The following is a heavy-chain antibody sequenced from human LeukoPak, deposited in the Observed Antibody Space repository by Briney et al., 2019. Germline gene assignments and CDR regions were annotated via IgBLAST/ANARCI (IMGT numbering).Heavy chain of an antibody. V-gene: IGHV1-3*01. Sequence: ASVKVSCKASGYTFTSYAMHWVRQAPGQRLEWMGWINAGNGNTKYSQKFQGRVTITRDTSASTAYMELSSLRSEDTAVYYCARVGRIRAAVSFFGYWGQGTLVTVSS. J-gene: IGHJ4*02. CDR1: GYTFTSYA. D-gene: IGHD6-13*01. CDR3: ARVGRIRAAVSFFGY. CDR2: INAGNGNT.